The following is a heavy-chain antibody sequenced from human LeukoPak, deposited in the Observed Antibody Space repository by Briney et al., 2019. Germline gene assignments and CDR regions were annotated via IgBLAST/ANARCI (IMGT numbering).Heavy chain of an antibody. Sequence: SVKVSCKASGGTFSSYAISWVRQAPGQGLEWMGGIIPIFGTANYAQKFQGRVTITTDESTSTAYMELSSLRSEDTAVYYCARAQMITRYYYYYMDVWGKGTTVAVSS. D-gene: IGHD3-16*01. CDR1: GGTFSSYA. J-gene: IGHJ6*03. CDR2: IIPIFGTA. V-gene: IGHV1-69*05. CDR3: ARAQMITRYYYYYMDV.